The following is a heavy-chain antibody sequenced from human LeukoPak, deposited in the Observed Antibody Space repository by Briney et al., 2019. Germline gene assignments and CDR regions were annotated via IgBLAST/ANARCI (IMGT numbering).Heavy chain of an antibody. V-gene: IGHV4-61*02. CDR1: GGSISSGSYS. D-gene: IGHD5-24*01. CDR2: IYTSGST. J-gene: IGHJ4*02. CDR3: ARRLEMATIDY. Sequence: SETLSLTCTVSGGSISSGSYSWNWIRQPAGKGLEWIGRIYTSGSTNYNPSLKSRVTISIDTSKNQFSLKLSSVTAADTAAYYCARRLEMATIDYWGQGTLVTVSS.